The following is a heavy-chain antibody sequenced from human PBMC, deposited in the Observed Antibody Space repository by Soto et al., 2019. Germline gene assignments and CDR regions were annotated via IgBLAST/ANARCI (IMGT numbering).Heavy chain of an antibody. CDR2: ISAYNGNT. CDR1: GYTFTSYG. V-gene: IGHV1-18*01. CDR3: ARLPLWFGGSGSHGSYRSSHMDV. Sequence: QVQLVQSGAEVKKPGASVKVSCKASGYTFTSYGISWVRQAPGQGLEWMGWISAYNGNTNYAQKLQGRVTMTTDTSTSTDYMELRSLRSDDTAVYYCARLPLWFGGSGSHGSYRSSHMDVWGKGTTVTVSS. J-gene: IGHJ6*03. D-gene: IGHD3-16*02.